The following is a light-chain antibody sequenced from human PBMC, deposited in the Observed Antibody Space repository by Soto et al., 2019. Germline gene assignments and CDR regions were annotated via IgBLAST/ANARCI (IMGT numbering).Light chain of an antibody. CDR2: GAS. CDR1: PGVCCS. V-gene: IGKV3-15*01. Sequence: VMTQSPATLSVSPGQRATLSLWAKPGVCCSVALFSQKPGRSPRPLIYGASTRAIWIPARFNGRGSGTEFTLTISSLQSEDFAVYYCLQYNNWWTFGQGTKVDIK. CDR3: LQYNNWWT. J-gene: IGKJ1*01.